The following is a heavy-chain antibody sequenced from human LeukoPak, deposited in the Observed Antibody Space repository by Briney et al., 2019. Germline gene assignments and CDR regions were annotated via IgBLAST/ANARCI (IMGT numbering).Heavy chain of an antibody. CDR3: ASIVVVVAATGVFGDY. CDR1: GCTFNNYA. J-gene: IGHJ4*02. V-gene: IGHV3-30-3*01. D-gene: IGHD2-15*01. Sequence: PGVSLTLSCAASGCTFNNYAMHWVRQAPGKGLEWVAVISYDGINKYYADPERRRLTISRDKCKNTLYLQMNSRTAEDTAVYYCASIVVVVAATGVFGDYWGQGTLVTVSS. CDR2: ISYDGINK.